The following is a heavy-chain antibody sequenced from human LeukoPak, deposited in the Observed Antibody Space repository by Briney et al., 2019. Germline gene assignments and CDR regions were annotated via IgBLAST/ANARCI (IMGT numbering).Heavy chain of an antibody. Sequence: ASVKVSCKASGYTFTSYDINWVRQATGQGLEWMGWMNPNSGNTGYAQKFQGRVTMTRNTSISTAYMELSSLRSEDTAVYYCARYGLGVGSSWLGFDYWGQGTLVTVSS. J-gene: IGHJ4*02. CDR1: GYTFTSYD. CDR3: ARYGLGVGSSWLGFDY. CDR2: MNPNSGNT. D-gene: IGHD6-13*01. V-gene: IGHV1-8*01.